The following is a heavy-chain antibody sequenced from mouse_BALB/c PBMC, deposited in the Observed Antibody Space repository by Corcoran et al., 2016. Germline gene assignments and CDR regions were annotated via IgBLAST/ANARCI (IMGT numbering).Heavy chain of an antibody. D-gene: IGHD1-1*01. V-gene: IGHV1-26*01. CDR2: INPKNGGT. CDR1: GYTFTDYY. J-gene: IGHJ3*01. Sequence: EVQLQQSGPELVTPGASVKMSCKASGYTFTDYYMKWVKQRHGQSLEWIGDINPKNGGTSYSQKFKGKATVTVDKSSSTADMQLNRLTSEDSAVYYCARDYYGSSSFAYWGQGTLVTVSA. CDR3: ARDYYGSSSFAY.